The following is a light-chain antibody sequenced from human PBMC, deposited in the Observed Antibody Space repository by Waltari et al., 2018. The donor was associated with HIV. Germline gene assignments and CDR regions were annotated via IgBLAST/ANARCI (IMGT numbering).Light chain of an antibody. CDR3: QSFDTTNHWV. CDR1: SGNIANNY. Sequence: FMLTQPHSVSESPGKTVIISCTRDSGNIANNYVQWFPRRPGSAPTTLLYEDRRRPSGVPDRFSGAIDRSSNSASLTISGVMTEDEADYYCQSFDTTNHWVFGGGTKLTVL. CDR2: EDR. J-gene: IGLJ3*02. V-gene: IGLV6-57*03.